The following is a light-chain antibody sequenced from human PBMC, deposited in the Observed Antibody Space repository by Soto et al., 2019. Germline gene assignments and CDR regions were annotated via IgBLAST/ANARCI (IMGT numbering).Light chain of an antibody. CDR1: QSISNY. CDR3: QQSYSNPRT. J-gene: IGKJ1*01. CDR2: GAS. V-gene: IGKV1-39*01. Sequence: DIPMTQSPSSLSASVGDRVTITCRASQSISNYLNWYQQKPGKAPKLLIFGASNLQSGVPSRFSGSGSGTDFTLTISSLQPEDFATYYCQQSYSNPRTFGQGTKVEIK.